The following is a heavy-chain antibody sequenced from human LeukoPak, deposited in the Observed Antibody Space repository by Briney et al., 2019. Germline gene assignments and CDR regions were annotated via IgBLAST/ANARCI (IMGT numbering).Heavy chain of an antibody. J-gene: IGHJ5*02. CDR2: VYAGGAT. CDR3: ARDRRENWFDP. Sequence: PEGSLRLSCAASDFSVTDNYVTWVRQAPGKGLQWVSSVYAGGATYYADSVRGRFTISRDKSKNTVYLQMTSLRVEDTAVYYCARDRRENWFDPWGQGTLVTVSS. CDR1: DFSVTDNY. V-gene: IGHV3-53*01.